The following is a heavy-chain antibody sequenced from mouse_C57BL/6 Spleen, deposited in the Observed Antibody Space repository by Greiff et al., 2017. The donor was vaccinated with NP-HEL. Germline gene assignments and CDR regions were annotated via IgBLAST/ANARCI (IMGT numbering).Heavy chain of an antibody. CDR2: ISYDGSN. Sequence: DVQLQESGPGLVKPSQSLSLTCSVTGYSITSGYYWNWIRQFPGNKLEWMGYISYDGSNNYNPSLKNRISITRDTSKNQFFLKLNSVTTEDTATYYCARGGVVADYAMDYWGQGTSVTVSS. CDR3: ARGGVVADYAMDY. CDR1: GYSITSGYY. D-gene: IGHD1-1*01. V-gene: IGHV3-6*01. J-gene: IGHJ4*01.